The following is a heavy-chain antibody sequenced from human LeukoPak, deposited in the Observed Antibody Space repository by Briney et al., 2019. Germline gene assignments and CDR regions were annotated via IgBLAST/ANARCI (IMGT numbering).Heavy chain of an antibody. CDR2: ISSSSSYI. V-gene: IGHV3-21*04. CDR3: ARLGMVDYFDY. Sequence: GGSLRLSCAASGFTVSSYSMNWVRQAPGKGLEWVSSISSSSSYIYYADSVKGRFTISRDNAKNSLYLQMNSLRAEDTAVYYCARLGMVDYFDYWGQGTLVTVSS. J-gene: IGHJ4*02. D-gene: IGHD3-3*01. CDR1: GFTVSSYS.